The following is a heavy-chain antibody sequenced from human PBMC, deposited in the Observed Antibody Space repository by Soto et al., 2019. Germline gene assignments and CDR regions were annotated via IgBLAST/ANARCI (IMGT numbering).Heavy chain of an antibody. CDR1: GGSISDHY. CDR3: VAGPDHAKSAY. V-gene: IGHV4-59*11. Sequence: SETLSLTCTVSGGSISDHYLSWPRQPPGKGLEWIGYGLRHEFVGTNPSLTSRVTISVDTSKKQFSLRLNSVTAADTAVYYCVAGPDHAKSAYWGQGTLVTVS. CDR2: GLRHEFV. J-gene: IGHJ4*01.